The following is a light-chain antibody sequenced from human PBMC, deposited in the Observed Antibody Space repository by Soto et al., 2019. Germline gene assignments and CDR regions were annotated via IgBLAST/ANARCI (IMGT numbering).Light chain of an antibody. CDR1: SSDVGGYNY. J-gene: IGLJ1*01. Sequence: QSALTQPASVSGCPGQSIAISCTGTSSDVGGYNYVSWYQQHPGKAPKLMIYEVSNRPSGVSNRFSGSKSGNTASLTISGLQAEDEAEYYCSSYTSSSTPVFGTGTKVTVL. CDR2: EVS. V-gene: IGLV2-14*01. CDR3: SSYTSSSTPV.